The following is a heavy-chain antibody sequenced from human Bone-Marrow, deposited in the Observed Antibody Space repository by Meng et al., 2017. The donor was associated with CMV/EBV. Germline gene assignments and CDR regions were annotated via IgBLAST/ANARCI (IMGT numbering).Heavy chain of an antibody. V-gene: IGHV1-18*01. Sequence: ASVKVSCKASGYTFINFGFSWVRQAPGQGLEWMGWISAYNGNTNYAQKLQGRVTMTTDTSTSTAYMELRSLRSDDTAVYYCARDTVGATLLRLGAFDIWGQGTMVTVSS. CDR1: GYTFINFG. CDR2: ISAYNGNT. D-gene: IGHD1-26*01. J-gene: IGHJ3*02. CDR3: ARDTVGATLLRLGAFDI.